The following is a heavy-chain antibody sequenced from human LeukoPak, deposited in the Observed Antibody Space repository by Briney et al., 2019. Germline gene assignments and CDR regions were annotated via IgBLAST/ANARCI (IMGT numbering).Heavy chain of an antibody. CDR1: GFTFSSYW. D-gene: IGHD3-10*01. Sequence: PGGSLRLSCAASGFTFSSYWMHWVRQAPGEGLVWVSRINNEGNIINYADSVKGRFTISRDNAKSTLYLQMNSLRVEDTAVYYCARDLQFGTGSYPLYWGQGTLVTVSS. V-gene: IGHV3-74*01. CDR3: ARDLQFGTGSYPLY. J-gene: IGHJ4*02. CDR2: INNEGNII.